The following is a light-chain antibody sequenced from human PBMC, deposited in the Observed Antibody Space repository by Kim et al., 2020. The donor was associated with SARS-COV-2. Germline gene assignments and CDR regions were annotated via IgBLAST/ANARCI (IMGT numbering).Light chain of an antibody. CDR1: QTISSL. CDR2: KAS. J-gene: IGKJ5*01. CDR3: QQYNSYSIT. Sequence: ASVGARVTITCRASQTISSLLAWYQQKPGEAPKLLIYKASSLESGVPSRFSCSGSGTEFTLTISTLQPDDFATYYCQQYNSYSITFGQGTRLEIK. V-gene: IGKV1-5*03.